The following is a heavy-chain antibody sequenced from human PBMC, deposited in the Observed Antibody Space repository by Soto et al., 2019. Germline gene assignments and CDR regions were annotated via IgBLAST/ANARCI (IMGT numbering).Heavy chain of an antibody. J-gene: IGHJ4*02. D-gene: IGHD3-22*01. V-gene: IGHV1-18*01. CDR3: ARDYNPSYYYDSSGYYPLGY. CDR1: GYTFTSYG. CDR2: ISAYNGNT. Sequence: GASVKVSFKASGYTFTSYGISWVRQAPGQGLEWMGWISAYNGNTNYAQKLQGRVTMTTDTSTSTAYMELRSLRSDDTAVYYCARDYNPSYYYDSSGYYPLGYWGQGTLVTVSS.